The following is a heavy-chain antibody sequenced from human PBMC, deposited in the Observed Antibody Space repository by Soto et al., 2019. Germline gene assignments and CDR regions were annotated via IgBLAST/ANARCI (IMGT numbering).Heavy chain of an antibody. CDR3: ARDDARGKNAH. Sequence: QVQLVQSGAEVKKPGASVKVSCKASGYTFTSYGISWVRQAPGQGLEWMGWISAYNGNKKDAQKLQGRVTMTTDTSRSTVNMRLRSLRSDVPARYYSARDDARGKNAHWGQGTQVTGSS. CDR1: GYTFTSYG. CDR2: ISAYNGNK. D-gene: IGHD1-1*01. V-gene: IGHV1-18*01. J-gene: IGHJ4*02.